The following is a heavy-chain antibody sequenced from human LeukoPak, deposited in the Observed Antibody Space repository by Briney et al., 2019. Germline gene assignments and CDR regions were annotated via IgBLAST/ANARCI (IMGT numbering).Heavy chain of an antibody. CDR1: GFTFSSFA. Sequence: GGSLRLSCGASGFTFSSFAMHWVRQAPGKGLEWLAVISYDGSNDYYAGSLKGRFTMSRDNSRNTLYLQMNSLRADDTAVYYCARQETSSYNGAFDIWGQGTMVTVSS. CDR3: ARQETSSYNGAFDI. V-gene: IGHV3-30-3*01. CDR2: ISYDGSND. J-gene: IGHJ3*02. D-gene: IGHD1-26*01.